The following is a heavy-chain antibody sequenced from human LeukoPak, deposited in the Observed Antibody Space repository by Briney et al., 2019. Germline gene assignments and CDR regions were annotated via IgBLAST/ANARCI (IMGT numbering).Heavy chain of an antibody. J-gene: IGHJ4*02. V-gene: IGHV3-48*03. Sequence: GGSLRLSCVGSGFDFSTYEMNWIRQAPGKGLEWISYISNSGDSVYYIDSVKGRFTISRDNAKSSLYLQMNSLRAEDTAVYYCARRSRHYWGQGTLATVSS. CDR2: ISNSGDSV. CDR3: ARRSRHY. CDR1: GFDFSTYE.